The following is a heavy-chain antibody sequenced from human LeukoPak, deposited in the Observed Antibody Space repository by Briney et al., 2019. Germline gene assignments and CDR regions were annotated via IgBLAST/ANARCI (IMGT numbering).Heavy chain of an antibody. D-gene: IGHD4-17*01. CDR3: ARDPKPTVTTFNWFDP. J-gene: IGHJ5*02. CDR2: IIPIFGTA. V-gene: IGHV1-69*01. Sequence: SVNVSCKASGGAFSSYAISWVRQPPGQGLEWMGGIIPIFGTANYAQKFQGRVTITADESTSTAYMELSSLRSEDTAVYYCARDPKPTVTTFNWFDPWGQGTLVTVSS. CDR1: GGAFSSYA.